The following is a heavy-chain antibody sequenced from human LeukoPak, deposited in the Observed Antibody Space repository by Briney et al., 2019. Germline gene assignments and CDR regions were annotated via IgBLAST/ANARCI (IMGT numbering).Heavy chain of an antibody. D-gene: IGHD1-26*01. J-gene: IGHJ4*02. CDR3: ATAHKKYSGSYLALDY. Sequence: ASVKVSCKVSGYTLTELSMHWVRQAPGKGLEWMGGFDPEDGETIYAQKFQGRVTMTEDTSTDTAYMELSSLRSGDTAVYYCATAHKKYSGSYLALDYWGQGTLVTVSS. V-gene: IGHV1-24*01. CDR1: GYTLTELS. CDR2: FDPEDGET.